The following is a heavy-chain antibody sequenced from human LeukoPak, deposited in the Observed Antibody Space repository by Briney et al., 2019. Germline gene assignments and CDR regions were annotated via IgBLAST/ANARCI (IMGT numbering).Heavy chain of an antibody. D-gene: IGHD3-3*01. CDR3: ARGSSTIFGVVTYTPYFDY. CDR2: IYTSGGT. J-gene: IGHJ4*02. Sequence: SETLSLTCTVSGGSISSGSYYWSWIRQPAGKGLEWIGRIYTSGGTNYNPSLKSRVTISVDTSKNQFSLKLSSVTAADTAVYYCARGSSTIFGVVTYTPYFDYWGQGTLVTVSS. V-gene: IGHV4-61*02. CDR1: GGSISSGSYY.